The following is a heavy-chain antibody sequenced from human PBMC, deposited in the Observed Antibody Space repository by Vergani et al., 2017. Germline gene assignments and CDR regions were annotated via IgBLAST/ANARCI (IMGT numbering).Heavy chain of an antibody. J-gene: IGHJ4*02. D-gene: IGHD2-8*01. CDR3: AKVTRYCTNGVCYKYYFDY. V-gene: IGHV3-23*01. CDR2: ISGSGGST. Sequence: EVQLLESGGGLVQPGGSLRLSCAASGFTFSSYAMSWVRQAPGKGLEWVSAISGSGGSTYYADSVKGRFTISRDNSKNTLSLQMNSLRAEDTAVYYCAKVTRYCTNGVCYKYYFDYWGQGTLVTVSS. CDR1: GFTFSSYA.